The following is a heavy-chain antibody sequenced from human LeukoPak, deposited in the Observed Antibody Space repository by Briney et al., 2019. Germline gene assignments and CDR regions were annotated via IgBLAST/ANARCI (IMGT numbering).Heavy chain of an antibody. V-gene: IGHV3-7*01. CDR1: GFTFSSYW. Sequence: PGGSLRLSCAASGFTFSSYWMSWVRQAPGKGLVWVANINKDGSKKYFVDSVKGRFTISRDNAKNTLYLQMNSLRAEDTAVYYCARVPYDKHQRSQNYGYYAMDVWGQGTTVTVSS. CDR3: ARVPYDKHQRSQNYGYYAMDV. CDR2: INKDGSKK. D-gene: IGHD3-16*01. J-gene: IGHJ6*02.